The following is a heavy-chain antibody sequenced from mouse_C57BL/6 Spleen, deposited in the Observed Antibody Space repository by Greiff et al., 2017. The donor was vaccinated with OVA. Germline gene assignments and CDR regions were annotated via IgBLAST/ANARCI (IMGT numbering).Heavy chain of an antibody. V-gene: IGHV5-6*02. J-gene: IGHJ4*01. Sequence: EVKLVESGGDLVKPGGSLKLSCAASGFTFSSYGMSWVRQTPDKRLEWVATISSGGSYTYYPDSVKGRFTISRDNAKNTLYLQMSSLKSEDTAMYYCARRNMVTMDYWGQGTSVTVSS. D-gene: IGHD2-1*01. CDR3: ARRNMVTMDY. CDR1: GFTFSSYG. CDR2: ISSGGSYT.